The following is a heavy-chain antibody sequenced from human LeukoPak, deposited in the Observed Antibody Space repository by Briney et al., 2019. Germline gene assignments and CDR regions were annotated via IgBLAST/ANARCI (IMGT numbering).Heavy chain of an antibody. J-gene: IGHJ3*02. V-gene: IGHV4-61*02. CDR2: IYTSGST. D-gene: IGHD4-17*01. CDR1: GGSISSGSYY. CDR3: ARDYGDYSIAFDI. Sequence: PSQTLSLTCTVSGGSISSGSYYWSWIRQPAGKGLEWIGRIYTSGSTNYNPSLKSRVTISVDTSKNQFSLKLSSVTAADTAVYHCARDYGDYSIAFDIWGQGTMVTVSS.